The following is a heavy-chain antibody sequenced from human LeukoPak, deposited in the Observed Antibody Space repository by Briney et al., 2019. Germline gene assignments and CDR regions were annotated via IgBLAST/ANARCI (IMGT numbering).Heavy chain of an antibody. D-gene: IGHD1-20*01. CDR3: ARAQPHPITGTTGSAFDI. CDR2: INPSGGST. V-gene: IGHV1-46*01. Sequence: ASVKVSCKASGYTFTSYYMHWVRQAPGQGLEWMGIINPSGGSTSYAQKFQGRVTMTRDTSTSTVYMELSSLRSEDTAVYYCARAQPHPITGTTGSAFDIWGQGTMVTVSS. CDR1: GYTFTSYY. J-gene: IGHJ3*02.